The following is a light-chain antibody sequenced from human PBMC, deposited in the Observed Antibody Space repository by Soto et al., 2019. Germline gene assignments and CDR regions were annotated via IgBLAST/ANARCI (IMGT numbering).Light chain of an antibody. CDR1: SSDVGSYNL. V-gene: IGLV2-23*01. Sequence: QSVLTQPASVSGSPGQSITISCTGTSSDVGSYNLVSWYQQHPGKAPKLMIYEGGKRPSGVSDRSSGSKSGNTASLTISGLQAEDDADYYCCSYAGSSTYVFGTGTKVTVL. CDR3: CSYAGSSTYV. J-gene: IGLJ1*01. CDR2: EGG.